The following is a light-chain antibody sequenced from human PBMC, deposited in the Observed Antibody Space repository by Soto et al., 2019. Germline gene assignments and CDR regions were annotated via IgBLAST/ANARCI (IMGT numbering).Light chain of an antibody. CDR2: GNS. CDR1: SSNIGAGYD. J-gene: IGLJ1*01. Sequence: QSALTQPPSVSGAPGQRVTISCTGSSSNIGAGYDVHWYQQLPGTAPKLLIYGNSNRPSGVPDRFSGSKSGTSATLAITGLQTGDEADYYCGTWDSSLSVEKVVFGTGTKVTVL. V-gene: IGLV1-40*01. CDR3: GTWDSSLSVEKVV.